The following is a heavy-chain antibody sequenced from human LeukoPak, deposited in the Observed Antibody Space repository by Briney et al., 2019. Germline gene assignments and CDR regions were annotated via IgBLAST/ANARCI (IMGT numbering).Heavy chain of an antibody. CDR2: IKKDGSEK. J-gene: IGHJ4*02. D-gene: IGHD3-22*01. V-gene: IGHV3-7*01. CDR1: GFTFSRYW. CDR3: AMIVGGDY. Sequence: GGSLRLSCAASGFTFSRYWMSWVRQAPGKGLEWVANIKKDGSEKYYVDSVKGRFTISRDNAKNSLYLQMNSLRAEDTAVYYCAMIVGGDYWGQGTLVTVSS.